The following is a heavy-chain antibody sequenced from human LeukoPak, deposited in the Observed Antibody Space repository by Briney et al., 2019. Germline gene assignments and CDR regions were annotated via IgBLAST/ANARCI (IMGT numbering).Heavy chain of an antibody. CDR1: GFTFSSYA. Sequence: GGSLRLSCAASGFTFSSYAMSWVRQAPGKGLEWVSAISGSGGSTYYADSVKGRFTISRDNAKNTLYLQMNSLRAEDTAVYYCARSDYVWGSYRYLLDYWGQGTLVTVSS. CDR2: ISGSGGST. J-gene: IGHJ4*02. V-gene: IGHV3-23*01. D-gene: IGHD3-16*02. CDR3: ARSDYVWGSYRYLLDY.